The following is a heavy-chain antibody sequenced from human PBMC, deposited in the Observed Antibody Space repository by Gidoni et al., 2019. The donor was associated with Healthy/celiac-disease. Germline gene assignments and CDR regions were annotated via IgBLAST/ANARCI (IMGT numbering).Heavy chain of an antibody. V-gene: IGHV4-34*01. J-gene: IGHJ4*02. CDR2: INHSGST. D-gene: IGHD3-22*01. CDR1: GGSFSGYY. CDR3: ARGRGSSGYYRKYYFDY. Sequence: QVQLQQWGAGLLKPSETLSLTCAVYGGSFSGYYWSWIRQPPGKGLEWIGEINHSGSTNYNPSLKSRVTISVDTSKNQFSLKLSSVTAADTAVYYCARGRGSSGYYRKYYFDYWGQGTLVTVSS.